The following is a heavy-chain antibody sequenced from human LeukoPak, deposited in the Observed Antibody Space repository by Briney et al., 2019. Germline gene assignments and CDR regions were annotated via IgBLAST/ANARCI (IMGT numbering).Heavy chain of an antibody. CDR2: ISSSSSYI. CDR1: GFTFSSYS. CDR3: ARVPPSVSPHFDY. J-gene: IGHJ4*02. D-gene: IGHD2-8*01. Sequence: KPGGSLRLSCAASGFTFSSYSMNWVRQAPGKGLEWVSSISSSSSYIYYADSVKGRFTISRDNAKNSLYLQMNSLRAEDTAVYYCARVPPSVSPHFDYWGQGTLVTVSS. V-gene: IGHV3-21*01.